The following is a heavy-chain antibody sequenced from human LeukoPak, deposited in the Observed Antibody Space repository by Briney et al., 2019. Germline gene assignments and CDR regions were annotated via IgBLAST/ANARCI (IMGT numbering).Heavy chain of an antibody. D-gene: IGHD2-15*01. CDR2: IHHSGSA. J-gene: IGHJ6*02. Sequence: PSETLSLTCTVSGDSISSGSYYWSWIRQHPGRGLEWIAYIHHSGSAYYNPSLRTRVTISVDTSKNQFSLKLRSVTAADTALYYCARVAYHNSGGLQYNYVMDVWGQGTTVTVSS. CDR1: GDSISSGSYY. CDR3: ARVAYHNSGGLQYNYVMDV. V-gene: IGHV4-31*03.